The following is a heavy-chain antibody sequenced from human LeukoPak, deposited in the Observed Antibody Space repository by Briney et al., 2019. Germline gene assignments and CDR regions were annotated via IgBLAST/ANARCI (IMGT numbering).Heavy chain of an antibody. J-gene: IGHJ6*03. Sequence: PSETLSLTCTVSGGSISSYYWSWIRQPPGKGLEWIGYIYYSGSTNYNPSLKSRVTISVDTSKNQFSLKLSSVTAADTAVYYCARVPFLEWLRPYYYYMDVWGKETTVTVSS. V-gene: IGHV4-59*01. CDR2: IYYSGST. CDR3: ARVPFLEWLRPYYYYMDV. D-gene: IGHD3-3*01. CDR1: GGSISSYY.